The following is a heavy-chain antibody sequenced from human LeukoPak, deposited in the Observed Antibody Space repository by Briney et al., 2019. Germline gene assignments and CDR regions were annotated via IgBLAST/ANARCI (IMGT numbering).Heavy chain of an antibody. Sequence: PSETLSLTCTVSGGSISSYYWSWIRQPPGKGLEWIGYIYYSGSTNYNPSLKSRVTIVGDTSKSQFSLNLRSVTAADTAVYYCARPTYDHFWGTSRTASFDYWGQGTLVTVSS. D-gene: IGHD3-16*01. CDR2: IYYSGST. CDR3: ARPTYDHFWGTSRTASFDY. CDR1: GGSISSYY. J-gene: IGHJ4*02. V-gene: IGHV4-59*01.